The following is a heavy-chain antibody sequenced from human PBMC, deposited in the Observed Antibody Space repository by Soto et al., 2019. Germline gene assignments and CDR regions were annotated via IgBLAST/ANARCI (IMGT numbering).Heavy chain of an antibody. CDR1: VGSINGHY. Sequence: PSETLFLTCTVSVGSINGHYWSWIRQSPGQGLEWIGNIYYSGNTNYNPSLKSRVTISVDTSKNEFSLKLGSVTAADTAVYYCARGLTAFDPWGQGTLVTVSS. J-gene: IGHJ5*02. V-gene: IGHV4-59*11. CDR3: ARGLTAFDP. CDR2: IYYSGNT. D-gene: IGHD1-20*01.